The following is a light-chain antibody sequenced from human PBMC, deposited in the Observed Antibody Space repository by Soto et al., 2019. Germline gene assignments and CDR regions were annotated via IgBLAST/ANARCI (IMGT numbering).Light chain of an antibody. CDR2: GNK. J-gene: IGLJ2*01. Sequence: QSVLTQPPSVSGAPGQRVTISCTGSSSNIGGGYDVNWYQQPPGAAPKLVIYGNKNRPSGVPDRFSVSKSGTSASLAICGLQAEDEADYFCQAYDSSLSVVIFGGGTKVTVL. CDR3: QAYDSSLSVVI. CDR1: SSNIGGGYD. V-gene: IGLV1-40*01.